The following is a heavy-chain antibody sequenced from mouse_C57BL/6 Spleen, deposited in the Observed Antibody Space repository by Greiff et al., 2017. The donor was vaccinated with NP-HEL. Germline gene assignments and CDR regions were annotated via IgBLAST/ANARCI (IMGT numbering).Heavy chain of an antibody. D-gene: IGHD1-1*01. J-gene: IGHJ4*01. CDR1: GYTFTEYT. CDR2: FYPGSGSI. V-gene: IGHV1-62-2*01. CDR3: ARHASHYYGSSYDYAMDY. Sequence: QVQLQQSGAELVKPGASVKLSCKASGYTFTEYTIHWVKQRSGQGLEWIGWFYPGSGSIKYNEKFKDKATLTADKSSSTVYMELSRLTSEDSAVFFCARHASHYYGSSYDYAMDYWGQGTSVTVSS.